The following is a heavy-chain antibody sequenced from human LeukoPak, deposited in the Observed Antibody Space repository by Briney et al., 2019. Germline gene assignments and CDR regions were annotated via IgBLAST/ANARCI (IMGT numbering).Heavy chain of an antibody. D-gene: IGHD6-19*01. CDR3: ARVAVGKQLAPTYYYYMDV. V-gene: IGHV4-59*01. CDR1: GGSIGSYY. J-gene: IGHJ6*03. CDR2: IYYSGST. Sequence: SETLSLTCTVSGGSIGSYYWSWIRQPPGKGLEWIGYIYYSGSTNYNPSLKSRVTISVDTSKNQFSLKLSSVTAADTAVYYCARVAVGKQLAPTYYYYMDVWGKGTTVTVSS.